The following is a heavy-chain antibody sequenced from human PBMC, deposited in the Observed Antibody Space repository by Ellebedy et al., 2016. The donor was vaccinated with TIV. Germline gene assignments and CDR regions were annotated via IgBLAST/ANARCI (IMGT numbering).Heavy chain of an antibody. Sequence: GGSLRLXXAASGFTFSSYSMNWVRQAPGKGLEWVSYISSSSSTIYYADSVKGRFTISRDNAKNSLYLQMNSLRDEDTAVYYCAREDDSSGYWDDASDIWGQGTMVTVSS. CDR2: ISSSSSTI. V-gene: IGHV3-48*02. CDR3: AREDDSSGYWDDASDI. CDR1: GFTFSSYS. J-gene: IGHJ3*02. D-gene: IGHD3-22*01.